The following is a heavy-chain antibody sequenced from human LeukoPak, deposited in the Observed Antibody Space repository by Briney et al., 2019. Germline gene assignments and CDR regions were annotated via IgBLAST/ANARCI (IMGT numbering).Heavy chain of an antibody. J-gene: IGHJ4*02. Sequence: ASVKVSCKVSGYTLTELSMHWVRQAPGKGLEWMGGFDPEDGETIYAQKFQGRVTMTEDTSTDTAYMELSSLRSEDTAVYYCATAGYSSGWYSMGGYFVYWGQGTLVTVSS. V-gene: IGHV1-24*01. CDR1: GYTLTELS. CDR2: FDPEDGET. CDR3: ATAGYSSGWYSMGGYFVY. D-gene: IGHD6-19*01.